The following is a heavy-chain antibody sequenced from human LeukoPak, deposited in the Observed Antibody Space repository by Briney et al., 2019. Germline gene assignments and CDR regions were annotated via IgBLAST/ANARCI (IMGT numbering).Heavy chain of an antibody. V-gene: IGHV1-3*01. Sequence: ASVKVSCKASGYTFTSYAMHWVRQAPGQRLEWMGRINAGNGNTKYSQKFQGRVTITRDTSASTAYMELSSLRSEDTAVYYCAREGRYFDWLLFDYWGQGTLVTVSS. J-gene: IGHJ4*02. CDR3: AREGRYFDWLLFDY. CDR2: INAGNGNT. D-gene: IGHD3-9*01. CDR1: GYTFTSYA.